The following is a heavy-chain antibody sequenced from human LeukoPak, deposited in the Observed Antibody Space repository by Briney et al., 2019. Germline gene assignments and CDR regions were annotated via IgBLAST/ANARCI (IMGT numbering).Heavy chain of an antibody. CDR1: GYNFTNYG. CDR2: IYPADSYT. D-gene: IGHD6-19*01. Sequence: GESLKISCKGSGYNFTNYGIGWVRQMPGKGLEWMGVIYPADSYTRYSPSFRGQVTISADKSISTAYLQWSSLKASDTAMYYCARTTYSSGWYAPLWGQGTLVTVSS. CDR3: ARTTYSSGWYAPL. J-gene: IGHJ4*02. V-gene: IGHV5-51*01.